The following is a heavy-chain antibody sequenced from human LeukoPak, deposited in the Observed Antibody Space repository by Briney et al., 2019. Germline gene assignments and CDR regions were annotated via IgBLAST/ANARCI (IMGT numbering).Heavy chain of an antibody. CDR3: ARDLSYWFDP. CDR2: ISYSGNT. V-gene: IGHV4-31*03. CDR1: GDSISSGGYY. J-gene: IGHJ5*02. Sequence: SETLSLTCTVSGDSISSGGYYWTWIRQHPGKGLEWIGYISYSGNTYYNPFLKSRITISVDTSKNQFSLKLSSVTAADTAVYSCARDLSYWFDPWGQGTLVTVSS.